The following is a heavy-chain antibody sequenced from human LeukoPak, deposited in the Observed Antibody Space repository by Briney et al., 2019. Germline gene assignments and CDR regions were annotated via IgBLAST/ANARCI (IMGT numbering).Heavy chain of an antibody. Sequence: PGGSLRLSCAVSGFTFSSYWMHWVRQAPGKGLVWVSRINSDGSSTSYADSVKGRFTISRDNAKNTLYLQMNSLRAEDTAVYYCARETAHYYDSSGYIDYWGQGTLVTVSS. J-gene: IGHJ4*02. V-gene: IGHV3-74*01. CDR3: ARETAHYYDSSGYIDY. D-gene: IGHD3-22*01. CDR1: GFTFSSYW. CDR2: INSDGSST.